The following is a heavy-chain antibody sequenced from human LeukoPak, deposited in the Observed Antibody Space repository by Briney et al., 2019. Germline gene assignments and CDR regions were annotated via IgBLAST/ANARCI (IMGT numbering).Heavy chain of an antibody. CDR2: IGTNEQRT. J-gene: IGHJ1*01. CDR3: AKDLDSTDLYDNAD. CDR1: GFTFSQYA. Sequence: PGGSLRLSCVASGFTFSQYAMNWVRQTPGKGLEWVSLIGTNEQRTHYADSVKGRFTISRDNSKNTLFLQMNSLRAEDTAVYYCAKDLDSTDLYDNADWGQGTLVTVSS. D-gene: IGHD6-19*01. V-gene: IGHV3-23*01.